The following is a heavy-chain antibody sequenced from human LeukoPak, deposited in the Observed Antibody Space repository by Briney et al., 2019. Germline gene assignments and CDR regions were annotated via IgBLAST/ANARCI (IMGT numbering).Heavy chain of an antibody. V-gene: IGHV1-2*02. J-gene: IGHJ4*02. Sequence: ASVEVSCKASGYTFTAYYIHWVRQAPGQGLEWMGWINPNSGGTNYAQKFQGRVTMTRDTSISTAYMELSRLRSDDTAVYYCARGRARIAAAGTPYFDYWGQGTLVTVSS. D-gene: IGHD6-13*01. CDR3: ARGRARIAAAGTPYFDY. CDR1: GYTFTAYY. CDR2: INPNSGGT.